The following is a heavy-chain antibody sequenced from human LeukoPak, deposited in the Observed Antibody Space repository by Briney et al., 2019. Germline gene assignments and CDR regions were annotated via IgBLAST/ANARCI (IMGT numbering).Heavy chain of an antibody. CDR3: ARVGLEDGYNPRPFDY. CDR1: GYTFTSYA. Sequence: ASVKVSCKASGYTFTSYAMNWVRLAPGQGLEWMGWINTNTGNPTYAQGFTGRFVFSLDTSVSTAYLQISSLKAEDTAVYYCARVGLEDGYNPRPFDYWGQGALVTVSS. CDR2: INTNTGNP. J-gene: IGHJ4*02. D-gene: IGHD5-24*01. V-gene: IGHV7-4-1*02.